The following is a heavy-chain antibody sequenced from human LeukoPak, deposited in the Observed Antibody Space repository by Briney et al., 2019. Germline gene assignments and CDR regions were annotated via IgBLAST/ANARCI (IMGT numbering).Heavy chain of an antibody. D-gene: IGHD6-25*01. V-gene: IGHV3-30*04. Sequence: PGRSLRLSCAASVFTFSSYAMHWVRQAPGKGLEWVAVISYDGSNKYYADSVKGRFTISRDNSKNTLYLQMNSLRAEDTAMYYCAKDGAAQYFQHWGQGTLVTISS. CDR2: ISYDGSNK. CDR1: VFTFSSYA. CDR3: AKDGAAQYFQH. J-gene: IGHJ1*01.